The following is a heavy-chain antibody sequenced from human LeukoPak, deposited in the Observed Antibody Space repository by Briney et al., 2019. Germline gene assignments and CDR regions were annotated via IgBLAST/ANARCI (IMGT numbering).Heavy chain of an antibody. CDR1: GYTFTGYY. Sequence: GASVKVSCKASGYTFTGYYMHWVRQAPGQGLEWMGWINPNSGGTNYAQKFQGRVTMTRDTSISTAYMELSRLRSDDTAVYYCARDKVWAFGGSPLNWFDPWGQGTLVTVSS. CDR3: ARDKVWAFGGSPLNWFDP. J-gene: IGHJ5*02. CDR2: INPNSGGT. V-gene: IGHV1-2*02. D-gene: IGHD3-10*01.